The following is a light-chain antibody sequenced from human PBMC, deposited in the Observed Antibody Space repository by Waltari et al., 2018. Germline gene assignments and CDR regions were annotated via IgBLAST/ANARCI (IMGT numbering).Light chain of an antibody. CDR3: QQYDYWPWT. Sequence: IVMTHSPATLSLSPGESATLACRSSQSVMSTFAWFQQKPCQPPRLLIYGTSTRATGIPARFTCSGSGTEFSLTISSLQPEDFATYYCQQYDYWPWTFGQGTRVETK. V-gene: IGKV3D-15*01. CDR1: QSVMST. CDR2: GTS. J-gene: IGKJ1*01.